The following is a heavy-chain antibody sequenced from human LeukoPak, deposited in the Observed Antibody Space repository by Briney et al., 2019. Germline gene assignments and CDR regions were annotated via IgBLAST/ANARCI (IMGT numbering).Heavy chain of an antibody. CDR3: ARQKYLRGPDVEYFDY. Sequence: GGSLRLSCAASGFTFSSYAMHWVRQAPGKGLEWVAVISYDGSNKYYADSVKGRFTISRDNSKNTLYLQMNSLRAEDTAVYYCARQKYLRGPDVEYFDYWGQGTLVTASS. J-gene: IGHJ4*02. D-gene: IGHD5/OR15-5a*01. V-gene: IGHV3-30*04. CDR1: GFTFSSYA. CDR2: ISYDGSNK.